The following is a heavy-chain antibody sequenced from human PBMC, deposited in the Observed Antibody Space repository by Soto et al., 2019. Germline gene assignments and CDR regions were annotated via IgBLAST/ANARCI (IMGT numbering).Heavy chain of an antibody. V-gene: IGHV3-23*01. CDR3: AKGGDYDLDFDS. CDR1: GFTFRSTA. D-gene: IGHD4-17*01. J-gene: IGHJ4*02. CDR2: ISGAGDSP. Sequence: EVQLLESGGGLVQPGGSLRLSCAASGFTFRSTAMSWVRQPPGKGLEWVSAISGAGDSPFYADSVTGRFTISSDNSNNMLYLQINGLRAEDTAMYYCAKGGDYDLDFDSWGQGTPVTVSS.